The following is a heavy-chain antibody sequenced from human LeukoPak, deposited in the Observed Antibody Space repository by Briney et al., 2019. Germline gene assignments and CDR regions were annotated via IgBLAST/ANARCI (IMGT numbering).Heavy chain of an antibody. V-gene: IGHV3-30*02. Sequence: GGSLRLSCAASGFTFSSYGMHWVRQAPGKGLEWVAFIRYDGSNKYYADSVKGRFTISRDNSKNTLYLQMNSLRAEDTAVYYCAKRAGYSSGWYYFDYWGQGTLVTVSS. J-gene: IGHJ4*02. CDR3: AKRAGYSSGWYYFDY. CDR2: IRYDGSNK. CDR1: GFTFSSYG. D-gene: IGHD6-19*01.